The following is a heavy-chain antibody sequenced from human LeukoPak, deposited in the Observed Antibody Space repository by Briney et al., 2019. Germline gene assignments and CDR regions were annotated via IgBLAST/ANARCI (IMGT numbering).Heavy chain of an antibody. CDR1: GGSFSVYY. CDR2: INHSGST. Sequence: PSETLSLTCAVYGGSFSVYYWNWIRQAPGKGLEWIGEINHSGSTNYNPSLKSRVTISVDTSKNQFSLRLSSVTAADTAVYYCARGQWLRLPPDSFYYAMDVWGQGTTVTVSS. D-gene: IGHD5-12*01. J-gene: IGHJ6*02. CDR3: ARGQWLRLPPDSFYYAMDV. V-gene: IGHV4-34*01.